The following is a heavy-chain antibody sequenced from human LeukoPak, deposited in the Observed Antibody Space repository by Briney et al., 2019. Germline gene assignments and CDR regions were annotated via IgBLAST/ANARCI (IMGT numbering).Heavy chain of an antibody. Sequence: GGSLRLSCAASGFTFSSYAMHWVRQAPGKGLEWVSYISSTGTAIYYADSVKGRFTISRDNAKNSLYLQMDSLRAEDTAVYYCARVLSSGYSPFDYWGQGILVTVSS. J-gene: IGHJ4*02. V-gene: IGHV3-48*04. CDR3: ARVLSSGYSPFDY. D-gene: IGHD3-22*01. CDR1: GFTFSSYA. CDR2: ISSTGTAI.